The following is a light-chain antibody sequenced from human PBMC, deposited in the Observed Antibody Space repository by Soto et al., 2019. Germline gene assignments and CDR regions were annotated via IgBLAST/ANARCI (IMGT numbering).Light chain of an antibody. Sequence: DIQMTQSPSTLSASVGDRVTITCRASQSISSWLTWYQQKPGKAPKLVIYKASTLESGVPSRFSGSGSGTEFTLTISRLQPDDFATYYCQQSNSYPYTFGQGTKLDIK. CDR1: QSISSW. J-gene: IGKJ2*01. V-gene: IGKV1-5*03. CDR2: KAS. CDR3: QQSNSYPYT.